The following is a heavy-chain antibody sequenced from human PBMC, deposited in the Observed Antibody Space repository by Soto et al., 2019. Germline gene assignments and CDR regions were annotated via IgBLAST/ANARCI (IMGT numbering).Heavy chain of an antibody. D-gene: IGHD6-13*01. Sequence: SVKLYCKTSGYTNNKYAMHWVLQEQVQRLEWMGWINGGDGNIKYSQKFQGRVTITRDTTASTAYMELSSLGSEDTAVYYCARARAIAAGGITWFDPWGQGTLVTVSS. V-gene: IGHV1-3*01. J-gene: IGHJ5*02. CDR1: GYTNNKYA. CDR3: ARARAIAAGGITWFDP. CDR2: INGGDGNI.